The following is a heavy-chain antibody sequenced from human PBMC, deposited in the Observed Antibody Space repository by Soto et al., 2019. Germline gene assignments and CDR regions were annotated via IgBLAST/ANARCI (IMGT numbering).Heavy chain of an antibody. D-gene: IGHD3-9*01. Sequence: SETLSLTCLVSGGSVSSGSYHWSWIRQPPGKGLELIGYIYYSGSTNYNPSLKSRVTISIDTSKNQFSLKLSSVTAADTAVYYCARAILTGWFDPWGQGTLVTVSS. CDR3: ARAILTGWFDP. CDR2: IYYSGST. CDR1: GGSVSSGSYH. V-gene: IGHV4-61*01. J-gene: IGHJ5*02.